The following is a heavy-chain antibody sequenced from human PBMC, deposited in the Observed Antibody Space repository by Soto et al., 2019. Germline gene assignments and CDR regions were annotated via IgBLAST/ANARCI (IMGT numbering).Heavy chain of an antibody. CDR2: IKQDGSEK. J-gene: IGHJ4*02. Sequence: EVQLVESGGGLVQPGGSLRLSCAASGFTFSSYWMSWVRQAPGKGLEWVANIKQDGSEKYYVDSVKVRFTISRDNAKNSLYLQMNSLRAEDTAVYYCARERSFSSSSGHFDYWGQGTLVTVSS. V-gene: IGHV3-7*01. D-gene: IGHD6-6*01. CDR3: ARERSFSSSSGHFDY. CDR1: GFTFSSYW.